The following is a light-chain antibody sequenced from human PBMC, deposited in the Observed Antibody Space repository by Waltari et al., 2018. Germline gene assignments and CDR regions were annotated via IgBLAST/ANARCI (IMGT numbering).Light chain of an antibody. J-gene: IGKJ1*01. CDR3: QQYYTIPVT. Sequence: DIVMTQSPDSLAVSLGERATINCKSSQSVLYSPNNKNYLAWYQPKPGQPPKMLIYWASTRESGVPDRFSGSGSGTDFTLTISSLQAEDVAVYYCQQYYTIPVTFGQGTKVEIK. CDR1: QSVLYSPNNKNY. CDR2: WAS. V-gene: IGKV4-1*01.